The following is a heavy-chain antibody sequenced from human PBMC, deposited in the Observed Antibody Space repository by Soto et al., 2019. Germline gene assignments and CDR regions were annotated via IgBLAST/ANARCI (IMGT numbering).Heavy chain of an antibody. CDR3: ARATGVVVLFDY. CDR2: ISSSGSTI. D-gene: IGHD3-22*01. J-gene: IGHJ4*02. CDR1: GFTFISYE. V-gene: IGHV3-48*03. Sequence: GGSLRLSCAASGFTFISYEMNWGRQAPGKGLEWVSYISSSGSTIYYADSVKGRFTISRDNAKNSLYLQMNSLRAEDTAVYYCARATGVVVLFDYWGQGTLVTVSS.